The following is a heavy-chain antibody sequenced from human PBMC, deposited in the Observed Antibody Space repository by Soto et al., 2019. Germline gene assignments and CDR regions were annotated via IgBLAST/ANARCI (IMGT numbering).Heavy chain of an antibody. V-gene: IGHV3-23*01. CDR2: LSNTGRRT. J-gene: IGHJ4*02. D-gene: IGHD1-26*01. CDR1: VFPFGANA. Sequence: GSLRLSCVVSVFPFGANAMSWVRQAPGKGLEWVSGLSNTGRRTSYADSVKGRFNISRDNSENTVYLQMNSLRVEDTAVYYCATEMGATQGPFDNWGQGTLVTVSS. CDR3: ATEMGATQGPFDN.